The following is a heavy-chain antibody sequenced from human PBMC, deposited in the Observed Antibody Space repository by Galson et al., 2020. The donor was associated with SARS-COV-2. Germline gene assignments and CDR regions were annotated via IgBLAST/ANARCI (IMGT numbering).Heavy chain of an antibody. Sequence: PGGSLRLSCAASGFTFSDCAMHWVRQAPGKGLEWVSSISSAGKYIHYADAVKGRFTISRDNPSNSLYLLLNGLTVEDTAVYYCARGGVGGYEYDYFYGWDVWGQGTTVIVSS. CDR3: ARGGVGGYEYDYFYGWDV. V-gene: IGHV3-21*06. J-gene: IGHJ6*02. CDR1: GFTFSDCA. D-gene: IGHD5-12*01. CDR2: ISSAGKYI.